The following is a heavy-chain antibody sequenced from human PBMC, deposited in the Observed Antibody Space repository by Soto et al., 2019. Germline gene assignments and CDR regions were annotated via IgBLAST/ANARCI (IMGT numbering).Heavy chain of an antibody. Sequence: EVQLVESGGGLIQPGGSLRLSCAASGFTVSSNYRSWVRQAPGKGLEWVSVIYSGGSTYYADSVKGRFTISRDNSKNTLYLQMNSLRAEDTAVYYRARSTIFGVVKGYYYGMDVWGQGTTVTVSS. D-gene: IGHD3-3*01. CDR2: IYSGGST. V-gene: IGHV3-53*01. J-gene: IGHJ6*02. CDR1: GFTVSSNY. CDR3: ARSTIFGVVKGYYYGMDV.